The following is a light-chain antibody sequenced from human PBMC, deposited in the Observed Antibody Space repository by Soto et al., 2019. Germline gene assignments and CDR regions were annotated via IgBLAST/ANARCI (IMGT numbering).Light chain of an antibody. V-gene: IGKV3-15*01. CDR2: GAS. J-gene: IGKJ1*01. CDR1: QSASSN. Sequence: EIVMTQSPATLSVSPGARAPLSCRARQSASSNLAWYQQKPRQAPRLLIYGASTRATGIPARFSGSGSGTEFTLTISSLQSEDFAVYYCQQYNNWPPTWTFGQGTKVDIK. CDR3: QQYNNWPPTWT.